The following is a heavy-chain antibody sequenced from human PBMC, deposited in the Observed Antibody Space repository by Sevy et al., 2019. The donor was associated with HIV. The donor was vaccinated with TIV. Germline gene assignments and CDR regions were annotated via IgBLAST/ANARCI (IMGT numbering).Heavy chain of an antibody. D-gene: IGHD6-19*01. CDR1: GGTFSSYA. V-gene: IGHV1-69*13. J-gene: IGHJ4*02. CDR2: IIPIFGTA. Sequence: ASVKVSCKASGGTFSSYAISWVRQPPGQGLEWMGGIIPIFGTANYAQKFQGRVTITADESTSTAYMELSSLRSEDTAVYYCASRRIAVAGTVYWGQGTLVTVSS. CDR3: ASRRIAVAGTVY.